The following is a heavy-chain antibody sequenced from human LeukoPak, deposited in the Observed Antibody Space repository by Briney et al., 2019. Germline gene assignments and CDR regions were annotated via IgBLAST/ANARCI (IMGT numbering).Heavy chain of an antibody. J-gene: IGHJ3*02. CDR1: GYTFTSYA. CDR3: ARVHQEIISVASDAFDI. Sequence: GASVKVSCKASGYTFTSYAMNWVRQAPGQGLEWMGWINTNTGNPTYAQGFTGRFVFSLDTSVSTAYLQISSLKAEDTAVYYCARVHQEIISVASDAFDIWGQGTMVTVSS. V-gene: IGHV7-4-1*02. CDR2: INTNTGNP. D-gene: IGHD3-3*02.